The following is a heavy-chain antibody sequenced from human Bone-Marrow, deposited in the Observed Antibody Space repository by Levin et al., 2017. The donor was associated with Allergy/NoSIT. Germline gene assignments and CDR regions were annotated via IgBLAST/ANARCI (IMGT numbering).Heavy chain of an antibody. CDR2: IYYTKSP. CDR3: ARGSYDILTGYYNQIDY. Sequence: SQTLSLTCTVSGGSISSSSYYWGWIRQPPGRGLEWIGSIYYTKSPYYNPSLKSRVTISVDTSKNQFSLNLSSVTAADTAVYYCARGSYDILTGYYNQIDYWGQGTLVTVSS. D-gene: IGHD3-9*01. V-gene: IGHV4-39*01. J-gene: IGHJ4*02. CDR1: GGSISSSSYY.